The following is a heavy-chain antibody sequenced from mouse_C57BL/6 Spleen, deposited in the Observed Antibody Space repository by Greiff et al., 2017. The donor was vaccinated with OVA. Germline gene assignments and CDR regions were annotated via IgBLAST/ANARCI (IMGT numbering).Heavy chain of an antibody. CDR2: IDPKSGGT. CDR1: GYTFTSYG. J-gene: IGHJ1*03. CDR3: AGGPGYFDV. Sequence: VQLQESGAELVKPGASVTLSCKASGYTFTSYGMHWVKQRPGRGLEWIGGIDPKSGGTNYNEKFKGKATLTADKSSSTAYMQLRSLTSEDSAVYYCAGGPGYFDVWGTGTTVTVSS. V-gene: IGHV1-72*01.